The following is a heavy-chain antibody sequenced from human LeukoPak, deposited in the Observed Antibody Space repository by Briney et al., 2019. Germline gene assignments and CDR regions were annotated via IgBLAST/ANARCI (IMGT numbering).Heavy chain of an antibody. CDR1: GGSISTYY. J-gene: IGHJ1*01. D-gene: IGHD6-6*01. CDR2: IYHSGST. Sequence: SETLSHTCTVSGGSISTYYWNWIRQPPGKGLEWIVYIYHSGSTNYNPSLQSRVTISVDTSKNQFSLNLNSVTAADTAVYYCARGGAARLHFQNWGQGTLVTVSS. V-gene: IGHV4-59*01. CDR3: ARGGAARLHFQN.